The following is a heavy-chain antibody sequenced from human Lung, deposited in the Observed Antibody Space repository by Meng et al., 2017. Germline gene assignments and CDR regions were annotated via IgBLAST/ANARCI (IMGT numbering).Heavy chain of an antibody. CDR3: ARESGYFEY. J-gene: IGHJ4*02. CDR1: GFTFRSDG. V-gene: IGHV3-74*03. Sequence: GGAGGGLGEPGGALRLSCAASGFTFRSDGMHWVRQAPGKGLVWVSRIRGDGGSIVYADSVKGRFTISRDNAKNTLFLQMNSLRAEDTAVYYCARESGYFEYWGQGILVTVSS. CDR2: IRGDGGSI.